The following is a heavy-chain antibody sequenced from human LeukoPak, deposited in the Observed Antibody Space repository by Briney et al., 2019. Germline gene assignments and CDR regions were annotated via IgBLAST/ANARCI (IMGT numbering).Heavy chain of an antibody. D-gene: IGHD3-22*01. CDR1: GFTFSNYV. Sequence: GGSLRLSCAASGFTFSNYVMNWVRQAPGKGLEWVSSISSSSSHIHYADSVKGRFTISRDNAKNSVYLQMNSLRAEDTAVYYCARAPYDSSGYYLFYFDYWGQGTPVTVSS. J-gene: IGHJ4*02. CDR2: ISSSSSHI. CDR3: ARAPYDSSGYYLFYFDY. V-gene: IGHV3-21*01.